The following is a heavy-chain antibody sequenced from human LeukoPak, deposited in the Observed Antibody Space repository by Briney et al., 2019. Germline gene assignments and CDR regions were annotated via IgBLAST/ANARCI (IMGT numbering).Heavy chain of an antibody. CDR2: IYHSGST. J-gene: IGHJ6*03. V-gene: IGHV4-59*01. CDR3: ARGMTQEYYYYYYYMDV. CDR1: GGSISSYY. Sequence: SETLSLTCTVSGGSISSYYWSWIRQPPGKGLEWIGYIYHSGSTNYNPSLKSRVTISVGTSKNQFSLKLSSVTAADTAVYYCARGMTQEYYYYYYYMDVWGKGTTVTVSS.